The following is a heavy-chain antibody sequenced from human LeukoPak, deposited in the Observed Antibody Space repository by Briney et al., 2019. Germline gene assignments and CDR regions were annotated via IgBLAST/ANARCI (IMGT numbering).Heavy chain of an antibody. CDR3: VRDNAAADGALDY. CDR2: IWYDGSHR. V-gene: IGHV3-33*08. D-gene: IGHD5-24*01. Sequence: HPGGSLRLSCAASGFTFTDYSMNWVRQAPGKGLEWVAVIWYDGSHRYYPDSVKGRFTISRDNSKNTLFLQMDSLRVDDTAVYYCVRDNAAADGALDYWGQGSLVTVSS. CDR1: GFTFTDYS. J-gene: IGHJ4*02.